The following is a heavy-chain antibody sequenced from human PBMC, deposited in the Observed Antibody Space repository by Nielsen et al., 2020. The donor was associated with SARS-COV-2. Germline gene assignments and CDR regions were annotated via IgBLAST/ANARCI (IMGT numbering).Heavy chain of an antibody. V-gene: IGHV4-34*01. CDR3: ARGVRLSSSGGYSSSWAHLGGYYYYMDV. J-gene: IGHJ6*03. CDR1: GGSFSGYY. CDR2: INHRGST. Sequence: GSLRLSCAVYGGSFSGYYWSWIRRPPGKGLEWLGEINHRGSTNYNPSRKSRVTISVDTSKNQFSLKLSSVTAADTAVCYCARGVRLSSSGGYSSSWAHLGGYYYYMDVWGKGTTGTVTS. D-gene: IGHD6-13*01.